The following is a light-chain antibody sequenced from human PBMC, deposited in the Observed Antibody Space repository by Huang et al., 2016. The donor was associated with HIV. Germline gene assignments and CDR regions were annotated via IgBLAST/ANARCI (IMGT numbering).Light chain of an antibody. J-gene: IGKJ4*01. CDR1: QSVSTY. Sequence: EIVLTQSPATLSLSPGERATLSCRASQSVSTYLAWYQQKPGPAPRLLIYDASNRATGIPARFSCSGSGTDFTLTISSLEPEDFAVYYCQQRSNWPAFGGGTKVEIK. CDR3: QQRSNWPA. V-gene: IGKV3-11*01. CDR2: DAS.